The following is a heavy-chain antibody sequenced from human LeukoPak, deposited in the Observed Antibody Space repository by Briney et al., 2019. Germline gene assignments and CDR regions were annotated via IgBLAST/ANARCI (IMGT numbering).Heavy chain of an antibody. J-gene: IGHJ4*02. CDR1: GFTFTNYT. V-gene: IGHV3-30*04. CDR2: ISYDGSYK. Sequence: GGSLRLSCAASGFTFTNYTMHWVRQAPGKGLEWVAVISYDGSYKYYADSVKGRFTISRDSSKNTVSLQMNSLRAEDTAVYYCARDGRDTAMVTVDYWGQGTLVTVSS. CDR3: ARDGRDTAMVTVDY. D-gene: IGHD5-18*01.